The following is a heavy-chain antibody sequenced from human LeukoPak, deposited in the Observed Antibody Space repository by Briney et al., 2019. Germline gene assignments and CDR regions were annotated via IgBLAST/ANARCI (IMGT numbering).Heavy chain of an antibody. CDR3: ARDPGYSGYVGFDY. Sequence: GGSLRLSCAASGFTVSSNYMSWVRQAPGKGLEWVSVIYSGGSAYYADPVKGRFTISRDNSKNTLYLQMNSLRAEDTAVYYCARDPGYSGYVGFDYWGQGTLVTVSS. V-gene: IGHV3-53*01. CDR1: GFTVSSNY. J-gene: IGHJ4*02. CDR2: IYSGGSA. D-gene: IGHD5-12*01.